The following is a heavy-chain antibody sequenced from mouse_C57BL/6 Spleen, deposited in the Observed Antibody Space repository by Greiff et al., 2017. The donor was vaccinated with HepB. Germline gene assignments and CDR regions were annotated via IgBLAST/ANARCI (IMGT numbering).Heavy chain of an antibody. CDR2: INPSTGGT. J-gene: IGHJ2*01. CDR1: GYSFTGYY. Sequence: EVQLQQSGPELVKPGASVKISCKASGYSFTGYYMNWVKQSPEKCLEWIGEINPSTGGTTYNQKFKAKATLTVDKSSSTAYMQLKSLTSEDSAVYYCARTFDYWGQGTTLTVSS. V-gene: IGHV1-42*01. CDR3: ARTFDY.